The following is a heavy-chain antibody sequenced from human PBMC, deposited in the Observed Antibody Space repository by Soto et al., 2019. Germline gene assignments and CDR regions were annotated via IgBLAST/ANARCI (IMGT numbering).Heavy chain of an antibody. J-gene: IGHJ6*02. V-gene: IGHV3-33*01. CDR3: ARDRQYGSGYGMDV. Sequence: QVQLVESGGGVVQPGRSLRLSCAASGFTFSSYGMHWVRQAPGKGLEWVAVTWYDGSNKYYADSVKGRFTISRDNSKNTLDLQMNSLRAEDTAVYYCARDRQYGSGYGMDVWGQGTTVTVSS. CDR2: TWYDGSNK. CDR1: GFTFSSYG. D-gene: IGHD3-10*01.